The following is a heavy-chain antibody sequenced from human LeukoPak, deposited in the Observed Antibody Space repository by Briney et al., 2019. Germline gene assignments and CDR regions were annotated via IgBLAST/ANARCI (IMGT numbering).Heavy chain of an antibody. V-gene: IGHV1-2*02. CDR1: GYTFTCYI. J-gene: IGHJ4*02. Sequence: GASVKVSCKASGYTFTCYIMHWVRQAPGQGLEWMGWINPNSGDTKYTQKFQGRVTLTRDASISTAYMELNRLRSDDTAVYYCARDLVDTAMWEFDYWGQGTLVTVSS. CDR3: ARDLVDTAMWEFDY. CDR2: INPNSGDT. D-gene: IGHD5-18*01.